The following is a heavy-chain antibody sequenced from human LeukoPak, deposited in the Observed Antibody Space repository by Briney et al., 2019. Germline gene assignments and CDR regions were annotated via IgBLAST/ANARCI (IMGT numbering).Heavy chain of an antibody. D-gene: IGHD3-10*01. CDR2: VYYAGST. Sequence: PSETLSLTCTVSGDSIRSDTYHWGWIRQPPGKGLQWIGSVYYAGSTYYNPSLKSRVRISVDTSKDQFYLKLFPVTAADTAMYYCARSGWPMGGFDPWGQGILVTVSS. CDR3: ARSGWPMGGFDP. J-gene: IGHJ5*02. CDR1: GDSIRSDTYH. V-gene: IGHV4-39*01.